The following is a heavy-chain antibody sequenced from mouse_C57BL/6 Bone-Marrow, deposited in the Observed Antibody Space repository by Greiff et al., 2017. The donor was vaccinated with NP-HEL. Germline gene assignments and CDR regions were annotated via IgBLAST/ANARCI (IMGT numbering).Heavy chain of an antibody. CDR2: IHPNSGST. J-gene: IGHJ3*01. CDR1: GYTFTSYW. Sequence: VQLQQPGAELVKPGASVKLSCKASGYTFTSYWMHWVKQRPGQGLEWIGMIHPNSGSTNYNEKFKSKATLTVDKSSSTAYMRLSSLTSEDSAVYYCARLAYYSNYVAYWGQGTLVTVSA. D-gene: IGHD2-5*01. CDR3: ARLAYYSNYVAY. V-gene: IGHV1-64*01.